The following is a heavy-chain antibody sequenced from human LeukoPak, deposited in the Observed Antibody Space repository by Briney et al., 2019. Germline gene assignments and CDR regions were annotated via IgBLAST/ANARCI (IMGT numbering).Heavy chain of an antibody. CDR3: PRGRGGDYVPTRFDY. CDR1: GFAFSGFA. J-gene: IGHJ4*02. D-gene: IGHD4-17*01. Sequence: GGSLRLSCSASGFAFSGFAMGWVRQAPGKGLEWVSSFCCSGGNTFYADSVEGRFTVSRDNSKNTLYLQMNSLRAEDTALSYCPRGRGGDYVPTRFDYWGQGTLVTVSS. CDR2: FCCSGGNT. V-gene: IGHV3-23*01.